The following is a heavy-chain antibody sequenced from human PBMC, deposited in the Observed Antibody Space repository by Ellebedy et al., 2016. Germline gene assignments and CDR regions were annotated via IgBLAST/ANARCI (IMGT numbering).Heavy chain of an antibody. J-gene: IGHJ4*02. D-gene: IGHD4-23*01. CDR1: GFTFGDYA. CDR3: AKGYGGHSGGFDY. V-gene: IGHV3-9*01. Sequence: SLKISXAASGFTFGDYAMHWVRQAPGKGLEWVSGITWNSGSIGYADSLKGRFTISRDNAKNSLYLQMNSLRAEDTALYYCAKGYGGHSGGFDYWGQGTLVTVSS. CDR2: ITWNSGSI.